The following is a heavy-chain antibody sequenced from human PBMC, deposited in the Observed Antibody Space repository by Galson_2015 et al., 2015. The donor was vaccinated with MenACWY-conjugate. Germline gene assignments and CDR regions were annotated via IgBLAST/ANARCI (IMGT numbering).Heavy chain of an antibody. CDR1: GFTFSSYS. D-gene: IGHD3-22*01. J-gene: IGHJ3*02. CDR2: ISSSSTI. Sequence: SLRLSCAASGFTFSSYSMNWVRQAPGKGLEWVSYISSSSTIYYADSVKGRFTISRDNAKNSLYLQMNSLRAEDTAVYYCARNYDNSGYYCPGAFDIWGQGTMVTVSS. CDR3: ARNYDNSGYYCPGAFDI. V-gene: IGHV3-48*04.